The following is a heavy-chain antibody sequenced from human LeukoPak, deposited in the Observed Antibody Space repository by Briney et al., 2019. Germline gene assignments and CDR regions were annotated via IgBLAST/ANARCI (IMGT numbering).Heavy chain of an antibody. J-gene: IGHJ4*02. D-gene: IGHD3/OR15-3a*01. CDR2: ISWNSGSI. V-gene: IGHV3-9*01. Sequence: GGSLRLFCAASGFTFDDYAMHWARQAPGKGLEWVSGISWNSGSIGYADSVKGRFTISRDNAKNSLYLQMNSLRAEDTALYYCAKAMTFDGGPPFDYWGQGTLVTVSS. CDR1: GFTFDDYA. CDR3: AKAMTFDGGPPFDY.